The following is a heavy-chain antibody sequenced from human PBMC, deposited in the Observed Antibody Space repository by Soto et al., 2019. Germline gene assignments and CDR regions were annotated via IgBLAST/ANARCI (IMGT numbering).Heavy chain of an antibody. CDR2: IIPIFGTA. J-gene: IGHJ5*02. CDR3: EKEVYYYDSSGYSNWFDP. V-gene: IGHV1-69*13. D-gene: IGHD3-22*01. CDR1: GATXTSYA. Sequence: GXSXKVSFVASGATXTSYASSWVRQAPGQGLEWMGGIIPIFGTANYAQKFQGRVTITADESTSTAYIELSSLRSEDTAVYYCEKEVYYYDSSGYSNWFDPWGQGTLVTVSS.